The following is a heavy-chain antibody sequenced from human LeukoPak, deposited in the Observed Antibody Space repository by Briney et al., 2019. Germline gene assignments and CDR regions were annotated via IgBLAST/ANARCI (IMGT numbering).Heavy chain of an antibody. D-gene: IGHD3-9*01. CDR2: ISWNSDNI. V-gene: IGHV3-9*01. J-gene: IGHJ6*02. Sequence: GGSLRLSCAASRFSFDDYAMHWVRQAPGKGLEWVSGISWNSDNIGYADSVKGRSTISRDNAKNSLYPQMNSLRAEDTALYYCARYGGFDWSYYYYGMDVWGQGTTVTVSS. CDR3: ARYGGFDWSYYYYGMDV. CDR1: RFSFDDYA.